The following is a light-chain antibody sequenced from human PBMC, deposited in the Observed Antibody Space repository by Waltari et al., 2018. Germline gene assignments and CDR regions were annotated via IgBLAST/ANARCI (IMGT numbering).Light chain of an antibody. CDR1: QGISSF. CDR2: AAS. Sequence: QLTQSPSSLSASVGDRVTITCRASQGISSFLAWYQQKAGKAPKLLIYAASTLQSGVPSWFSGSGSGTDFTLTISSLQPEDFATYYCQQLNSYPPTFGGGTKVEIK. V-gene: IGKV1-9*01. J-gene: IGKJ4*01. CDR3: QQLNSYPPT.